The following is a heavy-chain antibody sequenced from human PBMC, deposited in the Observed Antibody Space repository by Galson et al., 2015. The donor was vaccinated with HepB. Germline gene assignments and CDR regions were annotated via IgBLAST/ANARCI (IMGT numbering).Heavy chain of an antibody. CDR3: ARDRGRYYDSSGYYYRYWYFDL. D-gene: IGHD3-22*01. CDR2: ISAYNGNT. J-gene: IGHJ2*01. Sequence: SVKVSCKASGYTFTSYGISWVRQAPGQGLEWMGWISAYNGNTNYAQKLQGRVTMTTDTSTSTAYMELRSLRSDDTAVYYCARDRGRYYDSSGYYYRYWYFDLWGRGTLVTVSS. V-gene: IGHV1-18*04. CDR1: GYTFTSYG.